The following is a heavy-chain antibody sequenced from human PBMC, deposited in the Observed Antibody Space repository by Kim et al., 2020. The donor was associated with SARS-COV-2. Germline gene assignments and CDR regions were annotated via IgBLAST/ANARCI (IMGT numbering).Heavy chain of an antibody. CDR2: IIPIFGTA. V-gene: IGHV1-69*13. J-gene: IGHJ5*02. CDR1: GGTFSSYT. Sequence: SVKVSCKASGGTFSSYTISWVRQAPGQGLEWMGGIIPIFGTANYAQKFQGRVTITADESTSTAYMELSSLRSEDTAVYYCARDHGDYPLGWFDPWGQGTLVTVSS. CDR3: ARDHGDYPLGWFDP. D-gene: IGHD4-17*01.